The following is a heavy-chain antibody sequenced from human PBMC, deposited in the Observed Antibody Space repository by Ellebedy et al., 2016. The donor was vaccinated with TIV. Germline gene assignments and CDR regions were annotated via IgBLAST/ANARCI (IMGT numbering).Heavy chain of an antibody. D-gene: IGHD3-10*01. CDR1: GYSFTSYW. V-gene: IGHV5-10-1*01. CDR2: IDPSDSYT. Sequence: GESLKISCKGSGYSFTSYWISWVRQLPGKGLEWMGRIDPSDSYTNYSPSFQGHVTISADKSISTAYLQWSSLKASGTAMYYCATDYYGSGSYSDYWGQGTLVTVSS. J-gene: IGHJ4*02. CDR3: ATDYYGSGSYSDY.